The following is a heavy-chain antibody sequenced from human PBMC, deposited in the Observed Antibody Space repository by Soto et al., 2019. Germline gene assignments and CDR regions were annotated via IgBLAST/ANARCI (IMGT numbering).Heavy chain of an antibody. J-gene: IGHJ4*02. V-gene: IGHV1-18*04. CDR3: VRVVVIPNYARTADY. D-gene: IGHD2-21*01. CDR2: ISTYKGVT. Sequence: QVQLVQSETEVMKPGASVKVSCKTSGYTFTNYDISWVRQAPGQGLEWMGWISTYKGVTEYAQKFQGRVTITADTDTSTSYMALRSLKSDDTAVYFCVRVVVIPNYARTADYWGLGTLVTVSS. CDR1: GYTFTNYD.